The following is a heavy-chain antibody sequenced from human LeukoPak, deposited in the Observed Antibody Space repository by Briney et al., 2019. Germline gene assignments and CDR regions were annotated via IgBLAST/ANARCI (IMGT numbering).Heavy chain of an antibody. D-gene: IGHD1-26*01. Sequence: GGSLRLSCAASGFTFSDHYMDWVRQAPGKGLERVGRTRNKANSYTTEYAASVKGRFTISRDDSKNSLYLQMNSLKTEDTAVYYCASYSGIKDAFDIWGQGTMVTVSS. CDR2: TRNKANSYTT. CDR3: ASYSGIKDAFDI. V-gene: IGHV3-72*01. CDR1: GFTFSDHY. J-gene: IGHJ3*02.